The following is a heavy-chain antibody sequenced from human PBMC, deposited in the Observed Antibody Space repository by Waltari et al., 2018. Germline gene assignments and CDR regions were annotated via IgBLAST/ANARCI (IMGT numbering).Heavy chain of an antibody. J-gene: IGHJ2*01. CDR2: LHYGGSS. CDR3: ATLPIPLELWYFDL. Sequence: QLQLQESGPGLVNPSETLSLTCTVSGVSISTSRYSWGWIRQPPGKGLDWIGCLHYGGSSYFNPSLKSRVTISVDTSKNQFSLKLTSVTAADTAVYYCATLPIPLELWYFDLWGRGTLVTVSS. V-gene: IGHV4-39*01. CDR1: GVSISTSRYS. D-gene: IGHD1-7*01.